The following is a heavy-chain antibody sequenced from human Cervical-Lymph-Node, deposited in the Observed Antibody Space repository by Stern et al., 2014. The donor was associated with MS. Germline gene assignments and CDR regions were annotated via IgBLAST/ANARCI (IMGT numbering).Heavy chain of an antibody. CDR3: AREVAGHRLGMMDV. J-gene: IGHJ6*02. Sequence: VQLVQSGAEVKKPGASVKVSCKASGYNFTIYYMHWVRQAPGQGLEWIGIINPSGSSTSYAQKFQGRVTMTRDTSTSIVYMELSSLRSEDTAVYYCAREVAGHRLGMMDVWGQGTTVTVSS. CDR1: GYNFTIYY. V-gene: IGHV1-46*01. D-gene: IGHD6-19*01. CDR2: INPSGSST.